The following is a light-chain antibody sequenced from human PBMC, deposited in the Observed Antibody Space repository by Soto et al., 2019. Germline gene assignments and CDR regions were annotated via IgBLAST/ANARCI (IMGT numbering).Light chain of an antibody. CDR3: LQDNSYPRT. V-gene: IGKV1-6*02. CDR2: GAS. J-gene: IGKJ1*01. Sequence: AIQMTQSPSSLSASVGDRVTITCRASQGIRTELGWYQQKPGKAPKLLIYGASTLHGGVPSRFSGSGSGTDFTLTISSLRPDDFATYYCLQDNSYPRTFGQGTKVEIK. CDR1: QGIRTE.